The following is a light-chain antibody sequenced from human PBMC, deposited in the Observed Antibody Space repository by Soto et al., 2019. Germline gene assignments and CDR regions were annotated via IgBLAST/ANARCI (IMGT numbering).Light chain of an antibody. V-gene: IGKV3-20*01. Sequence: EIVLTQSPATLSLSPGERATLSCKASQSVSSSFLAWYQHNPGQAPRLLFYGASYRATDIPDRFSGSGSGTDFTLTISRLQSEDFAVYYCQQYGTSPTTFGQGTKV. CDR2: GAS. CDR3: QQYGTSPTT. J-gene: IGKJ1*01. CDR1: QSVSSSF.